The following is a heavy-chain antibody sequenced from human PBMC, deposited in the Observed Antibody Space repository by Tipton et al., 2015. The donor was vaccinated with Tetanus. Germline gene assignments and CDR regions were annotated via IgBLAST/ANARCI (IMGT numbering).Heavy chain of an antibody. CDR3: AKDPASRGWFDP. CDR1: GFTFSNYA. CDR2: ISVRGSHT. Sequence: GSLRLSCAASGFTFSNYAMAWVRQAPGKGLEWVSGISVRGSHTYYADPVKGRFSISGDNSKNTVYLQMNSLRDEDTAVYYCAKDPASRGWFDPWGQGTLVSVSS. V-gene: IGHV3-23*01. J-gene: IGHJ5*02.